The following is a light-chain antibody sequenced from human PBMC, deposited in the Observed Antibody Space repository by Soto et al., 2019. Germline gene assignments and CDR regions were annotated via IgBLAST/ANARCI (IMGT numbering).Light chain of an antibody. CDR2: DAS. J-gene: IGKJ1*01. Sequence: EIVLTQSPATLSLSPGERATLSCRASQSVSSYLAWYQQKPGQAPRLLIYDASNRDTGIPDRVSGSGSGTDFTLTISSLEPEDFAVYYCQQRSNWAWTFGQGTKVDIK. CDR1: QSVSSY. CDR3: QQRSNWAWT. V-gene: IGKV3-11*01.